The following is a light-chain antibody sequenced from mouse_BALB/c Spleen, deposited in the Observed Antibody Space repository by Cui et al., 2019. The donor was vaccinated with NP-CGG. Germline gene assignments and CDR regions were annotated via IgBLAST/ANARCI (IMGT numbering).Light chain of an antibody. J-gene: IGLJ1*01. V-gene: IGLV1*01. CDR3: ALWYSNHWV. Sequence: QAVVTQESALTTSPGETVTPTCRSSTGAVTTSNYATWVQEKPDHLFTGLIGGTNNRAPGVAARFSGSLIGDKAALTITVTQTEDEAIYFCALWYSNHWVFGGGTKLTVL. CDR1: TGAVTTSNY. CDR2: GTN.